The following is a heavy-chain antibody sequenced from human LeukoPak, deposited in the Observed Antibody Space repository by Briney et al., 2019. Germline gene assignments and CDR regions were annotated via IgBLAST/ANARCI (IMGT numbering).Heavy chain of an antibody. D-gene: IGHD1-26*01. CDR1: GFTFSTYA. CDR2: ISYDGSNK. CDR3: ARARYSGSYLGWPIDY. Sequence: PGGSLRLSCAASGFTFSTYAMHWVRQAPGKGLEWVAVISYDGSNKYYADSVKGRFTISRDNSKNTLYLQMNSLRAEDTAVYYCARARYSGSYLGWPIDYWGQGTLVTVSS. V-gene: IGHV3-30-3*01. J-gene: IGHJ4*02.